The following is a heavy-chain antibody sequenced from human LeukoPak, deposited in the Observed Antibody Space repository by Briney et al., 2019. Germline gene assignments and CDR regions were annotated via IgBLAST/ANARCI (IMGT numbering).Heavy chain of an antibody. V-gene: IGHV3-43D*03. CDR1: GFTFDDYA. CDR3: AKSGVAFDGDGYNYDGYFDY. CDR2: ISWDGGST. D-gene: IGHD5-24*01. J-gene: IGHJ4*02. Sequence: GGSLRLSCAASGFTFDDYAMHWVRQAPGKGLEWVSLISWDGGSTYYADSVKGRFTISRDNSKNSLYLQMNSLRAEDTALYYCAKSGVAFDGDGYNYDGYFDYWGQGTLVTVSS.